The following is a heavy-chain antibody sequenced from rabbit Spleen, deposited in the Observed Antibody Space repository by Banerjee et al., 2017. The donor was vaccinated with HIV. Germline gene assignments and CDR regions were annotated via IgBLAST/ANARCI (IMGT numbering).Heavy chain of an antibody. V-gene: IGHV1S45*01. CDR1: GVSLNDKDV. J-gene: IGHJ4*01. CDR3: GRSPGTDSDGYINL. D-gene: IGHD6-1*01. CDR2: INSSSGST. Sequence: EQLEESGGGLVKPEGSLTLTCKASGVSLNDKDVMCWVRQAPGKGLEWIGCINSSSGSTVYATWAKGRFTIYRASWTTVTLQMTSLTVADTATYFCGRSPGTDSDGYINLWGPGTLVTVS.